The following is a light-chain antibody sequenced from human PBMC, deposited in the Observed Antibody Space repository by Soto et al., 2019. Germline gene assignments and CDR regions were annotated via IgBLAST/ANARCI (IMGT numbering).Light chain of an antibody. V-gene: IGLV2-14*01. CDR3: SSYSSSSTYYV. J-gene: IGLJ1*01. CDR2: EVS. Sequence: QSVLTQPASVSGTPGQSITISCTGSNSDVGTHNFVSWYQQHPGKAPKLMIYEVSNRPSGVSDRFSGSKPGNTASLTISGLQAEDEAAYYCSSYSSSSTYYVFGTGTKVTVL. CDR1: NSDVGTHNF.